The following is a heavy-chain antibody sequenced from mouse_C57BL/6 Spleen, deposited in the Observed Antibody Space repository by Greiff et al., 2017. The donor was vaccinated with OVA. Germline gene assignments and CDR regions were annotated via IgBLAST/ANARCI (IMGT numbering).Heavy chain of an antibody. J-gene: IGHJ4*01. CDR1: GYTFTSYG. Sequence: QVQLQQSGAELARPGASVKLSCKASGYTFTSYGISWVKQSTGQGLEWIGEIYPRSGNTYYNEKFKGTATLTADKSSSTAYMELRSLTSEDSAVYFCARRKGLAMDYWGQGTSVTVSS. CDR3: ARRKGLAMDY. V-gene: IGHV1-81*01. D-gene: IGHD3-3*01. CDR2: IYPRSGNT.